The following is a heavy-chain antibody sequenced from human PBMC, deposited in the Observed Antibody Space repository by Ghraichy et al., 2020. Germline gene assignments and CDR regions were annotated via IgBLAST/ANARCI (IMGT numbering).Heavy chain of an antibody. J-gene: IGHJ6*02. V-gene: IGHV3-49*03. CDR3: TRDYCSSSSCYGSDYFYYGMDV. Sequence: GSLRLSCTASGFTFGDYAMSWFRQAPGKGLEWVGFIRIKAYGGTTEYAASVKGRFTISRDDSKSIAYLQMNSLKTEDTAVYYCTRDYCSSSSCYGSDYFYYGMDVWGQGTTVTVSS. D-gene: IGHD2-2*01. CDR2: IRIKAYGGTT. CDR1: GFTFGDYA.